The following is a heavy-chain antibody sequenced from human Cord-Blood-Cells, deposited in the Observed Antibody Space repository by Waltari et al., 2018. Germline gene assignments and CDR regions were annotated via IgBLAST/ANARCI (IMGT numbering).Heavy chain of an antibody. J-gene: IGHJ6*03. V-gene: IGHV4-30-4*08. CDR1: GGSISSGDYY. CDR3: ARVGCSGGSCYYYYYYYMDV. CDR2: IYYSGRT. D-gene: IGHD2-15*01. Sequence: QVQLQESGPGLVKPSQTLSLTCTVSGGSISSGDYYWSWIRQPPGKGLEWIGYIYYSGRTYYNPSLKSRVTLSVDTSKNQFSLKLSSGTAADTAVYYCARVGCSGGSCYYYYYYYMDVWGKGTTVTVSS.